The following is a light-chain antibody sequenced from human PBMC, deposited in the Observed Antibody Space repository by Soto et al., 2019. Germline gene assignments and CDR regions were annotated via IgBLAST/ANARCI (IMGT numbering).Light chain of an antibody. CDR2: HAS. J-gene: IGKJ4*01. CDR1: RRVSSSY. CDR3: QQYGSSPLT. Sequence: ILLTQSPGTLSLSPGERSTLSWKFSRRVSSSYLAWYQQKPGQAPKVLIYHASSRDTGIPDRFSGSGSGTDFTLTISSLEPEDFAVYYCQQYGSSPLTFGGGTKVDI. V-gene: IGKV3-20*01.